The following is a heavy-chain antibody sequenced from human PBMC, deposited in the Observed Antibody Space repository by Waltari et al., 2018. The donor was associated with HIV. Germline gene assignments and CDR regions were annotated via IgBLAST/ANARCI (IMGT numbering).Heavy chain of an antibody. Sequence: QVDLVQSGAEGKQPGDSVKISCKTCGNTVTVYYMHWVQQAPGQGLEWMGMIFPSGSGTDYAENFRYRLSLTMDTSTGTIFMELSNLRPDDTALYYCARGGLGDLLQFVDEWGQGTLVTVSS. D-gene: IGHD1-26*01. V-gene: IGHV1-46*01. J-gene: IGHJ4*02. CDR1: GNTVTVYY. CDR3: ARGGLGDLLQFVDE. CDR2: IFPSGSGT.